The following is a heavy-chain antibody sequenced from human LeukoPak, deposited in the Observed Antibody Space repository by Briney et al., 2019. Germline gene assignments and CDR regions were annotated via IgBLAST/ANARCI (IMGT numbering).Heavy chain of an antibody. J-gene: IGHJ4*02. CDR1: GGSISSYY. D-gene: IGHD3-22*01. Sequence: SETLSLACTVSGGSISSYYWSWIRQPPGKGLEWIGYIYYSGSTNYNPSLKSRVTISVDTSKNQFSLKLSSVTAADTAVYYCARDFPYYYDISGYYQDYWGQGTLVTVSS. V-gene: IGHV4-59*12. CDR2: IYYSGST. CDR3: ARDFPYYYDISGYYQDY.